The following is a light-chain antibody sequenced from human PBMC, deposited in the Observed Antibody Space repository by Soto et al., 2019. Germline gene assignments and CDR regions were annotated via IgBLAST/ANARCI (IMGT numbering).Light chain of an antibody. CDR2: DVR. V-gene: IGLV2-14*01. CDR1: SSDIGAYNY. Sequence: QSALTQPASVSGSPGQSITISCTGTSSDIGAYNYVSWYQQHPGKAPKLMIYDVRNRPSGVSNRFSGSKSGNTASLTISGLQAEEEADYYCNSYTTSSTRVFGGGTKLTVL. J-gene: IGLJ3*02. CDR3: NSYTTSSTRV.